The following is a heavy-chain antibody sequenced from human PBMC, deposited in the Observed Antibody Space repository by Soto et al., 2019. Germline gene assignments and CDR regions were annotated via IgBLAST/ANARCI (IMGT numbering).Heavy chain of an antibody. CDR3: ARAAAAGLNDC. Sequence: QVQLVQSGAEVKKPGASVKVSCKASGYTFTNYGISWVRQAPGQGLEWMGWINAYNGNTKSAQKLQGRATLTTDTATSTAYMELRSLRSDDTAVYYCARAAAAGLNDCWGQGTLVTVSS. CDR2: INAYNGNT. V-gene: IGHV1-18*01. J-gene: IGHJ4*02. CDR1: GYTFTNYG. D-gene: IGHD6-13*01.